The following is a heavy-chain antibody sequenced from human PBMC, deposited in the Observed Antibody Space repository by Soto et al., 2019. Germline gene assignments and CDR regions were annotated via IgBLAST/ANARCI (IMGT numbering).Heavy chain of an antibody. J-gene: IGHJ4*02. CDR3: ARDSGRDFDY. CDR1: GYTFTTYG. CDR2: VSPYNANR. V-gene: IGHV1-18*01. Sequence: QVQLVQSGAEVKKPGASVKVSCKASGYTFTTYGISWMRQAPGQGLEWMGWVSPYNANRNYAQKLQGRVTMTTDTSTSTAYMELRSLRSDGTAVYYCARDSGRDFDYWGQGTLVTVSS.